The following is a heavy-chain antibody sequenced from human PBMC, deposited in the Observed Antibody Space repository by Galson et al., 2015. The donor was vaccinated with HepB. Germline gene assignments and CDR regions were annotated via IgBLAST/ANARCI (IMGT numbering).Heavy chain of an antibody. CDR2: IRTKAYGGTT. CDR3: ARKIASPDYDYYGLDV. J-gene: IGHJ6*03. CDR1: EFTFGDYA. V-gene: IGHV3-49*03. D-gene: IGHD4/OR15-4a*01. Sequence: SLRLSCATFEFTFGDYAMSWFRQAPGKGLEWICFIRTKAYGGTTEYAASVKGKFIISRDDSESIAYLQMNSLTSDETAVYYCARKIASPDYDYYGLDVWGKGTTVTVS.